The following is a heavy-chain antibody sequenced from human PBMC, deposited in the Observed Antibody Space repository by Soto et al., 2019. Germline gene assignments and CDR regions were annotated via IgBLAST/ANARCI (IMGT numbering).Heavy chain of an antibody. V-gene: IGHV3-15*07. CDR1: GFTFSNAW. CDR2: IKSKTDGGTT. Sequence: WGSLRLSYAASGFTFSNAWMNCVRQAQGKGLEWVGRIKSKTDGGTTDYAAPVKGRFTISRDDSKNTLYLQMTSLKTEATAVSYCTPGVGSTYYFYGMDVWGQGTSVTVSS. D-gene: IGHD2-15*01. CDR3: TPGVGSTYYFYGMDV. J-gene: IGHJ6*02.